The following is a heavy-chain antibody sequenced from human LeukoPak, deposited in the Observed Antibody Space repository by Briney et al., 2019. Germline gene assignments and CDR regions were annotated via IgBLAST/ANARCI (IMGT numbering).Heavy chain of an antibody. CDR1: GFTFSTYA. CDR3: VEDVVVVVAAEPGI. CDR2: ISGSGGST. Sequence: PGGSLRLSCAASGFTFSTYAMSWVRQAPGKGLEWVSSISGSGGSTYYADAVQGRFTISRDNSKNTLYLQMNSLRDEDTAVYYCVEDVVVVVAAEPGIWGQGTLVTVSS. V-gene: IGHV3-23*01. J-gene: IGHJ4*02. D-gene: IGHD2-15*01.